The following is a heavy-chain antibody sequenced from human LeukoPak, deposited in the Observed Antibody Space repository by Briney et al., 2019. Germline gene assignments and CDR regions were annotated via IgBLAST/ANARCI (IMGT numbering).Heavy chain of an antibody. CDR1: GFTFNVYS. V-gene: IGHV3-21*04. J-gene: IGHJ4*02. D-gene: IGHD5-18*01. CDR3: ARDESGDSYGLY. Sequence: KPGGSLRLSCAASGFTFNVYSMNWVRQAPGKGLEWVSSISSSSSYIYYADSVKGRFTISRDNAKNSLYLQLNSLRAEDTAVYYCARDESGDSYGLYWGQGTLVTVSS. CDR2: ISSSSSYI.